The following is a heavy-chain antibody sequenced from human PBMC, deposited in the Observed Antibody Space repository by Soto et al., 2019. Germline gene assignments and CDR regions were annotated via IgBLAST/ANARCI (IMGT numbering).Heavy chain of an antibody. CDR1: GGSITSNW. CDR2: IYHNGRF. CDR3: VRNDWSRFDP. J-gene: IGHJ5*02. Sequence: QVQLQESGPGLVNPSGTLSLTCAVSGGSITSNWWSWVRQPPGKGLEWIGEIYHNGRFNYNPSLRSRLTTSIDKSKNQLSLKLTSVTAADTAVHNCVRNDWSRFDPWGPGTLVTVSS. V-gene: IGHV4-4*02. D-gene: IGHD3-9*01.